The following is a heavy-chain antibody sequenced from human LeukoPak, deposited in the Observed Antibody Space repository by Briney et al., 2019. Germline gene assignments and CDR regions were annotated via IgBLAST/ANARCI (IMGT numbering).Heavy chain of an antibody. D-gene: IGHD3-16*02. CDR3: ARGLRVWGSYRYTNSPTFDY. CDR2: INHSGST. Sequence: SETLSLTCAVYGGSFSGYYWSWIRQPPGKGLEWIGEINHSGSTNYNPSLKSRVTTSVDTSKNQFSLKLSSVTAADTAVYYCARGLRVWGSYRYTNSPTFDYWGQGTLVTVSS. J-gene: IGHJ4*02. V-gene: IGHV4-34*01. CDR1: GGSFSGYY.